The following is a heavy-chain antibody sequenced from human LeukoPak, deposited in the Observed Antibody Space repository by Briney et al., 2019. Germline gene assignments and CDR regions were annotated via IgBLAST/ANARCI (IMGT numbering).Heavy chain of an antibody. D-gene: IGHD3-10*01. Sequence: GGSLRLSCAASGFTFSSYGMHWVRQAPGKGLEWVAVIWYDGSNKYYADSVKGRFTISRDNSKNTLYLQMNSLRAEDTAVYYCARDCEKLQRIYNYYGSGSYYNARRPGYYYYYGMDVWGKGTTVTVSS. CDR2: IWYDGSNK. CDR3: ARDCEKLQRIYNYYGSGSYYNARRPGYYYYYGMDV. J-gene: IGHJ6*04. V-gene: IGHV3-33*01. CDR1: GFTFSSYG.